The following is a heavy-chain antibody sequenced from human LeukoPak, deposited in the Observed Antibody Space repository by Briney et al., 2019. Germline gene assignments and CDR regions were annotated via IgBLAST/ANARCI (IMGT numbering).Heavy chain of an antibody. D-gene: IGHD3-9*01. Sequence: SETLSLTCAVYGGSFSGYYWSWIRQPPGKGLEWIGEINHSGSTNYNPSLKSRVTISVDTSKNQFSMKLSSVTAADTAVYYCARLPQLRYFDWLLSPWGQGTLVTVSS. CDR1: GGSFSGYY. CDR3: ARLPQLRYFDWLLSP. CDR2: INHSGST. V-gene: IGHV4-34*01. J-gene: IGHJ5*02.